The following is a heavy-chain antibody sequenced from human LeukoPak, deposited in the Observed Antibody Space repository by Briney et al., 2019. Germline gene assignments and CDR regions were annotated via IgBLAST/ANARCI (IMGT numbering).Heavy chain of an antibody. D-gene: IGHD2-15*01. CDR2: INPNNGGT. CDR3: ARETPGGAFDI. CDR1: GYTFTGYY. J-gene: IGHJ3*02. V-gene: IGHV1-2*02. Sequence: ASVKVSCKASGYTFTGYYMHWVRQAPGLGLEWMGWINPNNGGTNYAQKFQGRVTMTRDTSISTAYMELSRLRSDDTAVYYCARETPGGAFDIWGQGTMVTVSS.